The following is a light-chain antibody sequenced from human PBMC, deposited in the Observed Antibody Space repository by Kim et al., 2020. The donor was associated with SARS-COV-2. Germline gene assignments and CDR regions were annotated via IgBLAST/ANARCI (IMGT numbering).Light chain of an antibody. Sequence: SSELTQDPAVSVALGQTLRITCQGDSLRSYYASWYQQKPGQAPVLVIYGKNNRPSGIPDRFSGSSSGNTASLTITGAQAEDEADYYCNSRDSSGNHRGVF. J-gene: IGLJ2*01. CDR1: SLRSYY. CDR3: NSRDSSGNHRGV. V-gene: IGLV3-19*01. CDR2: GKN.